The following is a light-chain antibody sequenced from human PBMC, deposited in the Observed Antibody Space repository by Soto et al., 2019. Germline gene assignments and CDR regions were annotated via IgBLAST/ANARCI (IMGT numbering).Light chain of an antibody. CDR3: QQRHMWPIT. V-gene: IGKV3-15*01. CDR2: GAS. CDR1: QNVRSN. Sequence: EIVMTQSPATLSVSPGERATLSCRASQNVRSNLAWYQQKPGQAPRLLIYGASTRATGVPGRFSGSGSGAEFTLTISSLQSEDSAVYYCQQRHMWPITFGQGTRLEIK. J-gene: IGKJ5*01.